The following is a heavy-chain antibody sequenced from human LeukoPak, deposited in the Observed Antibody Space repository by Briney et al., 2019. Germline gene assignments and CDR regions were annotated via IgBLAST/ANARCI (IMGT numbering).Heavy chain of an antibody. Sequence: SETLSLTCAVYGGSFSGYYWSWIRQPPGKGLEWMGEINHSGSTNYNPSLKSRVTISVDTSKNQFSLKLSSVTAADTAVYYCARVRAARPFDYWGQGTLVTVSS. V-gene: IGHV4-34*01. CDR2: INHSGST. CDR1: GGSFSGYY. J-gene: IGHJ4*02. CDR3: ARVRAARPFDY. D-gene: IGHD6-6*01.